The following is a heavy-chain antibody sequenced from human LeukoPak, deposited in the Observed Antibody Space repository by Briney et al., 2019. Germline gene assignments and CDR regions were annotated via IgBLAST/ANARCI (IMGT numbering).Heavy chain of an antibody. Sequence: ASVKVSCKASGYTFTSYGISWVRQAPGQGLEWMGWISVYNGNTNYAQKFQGRVTITRDTSASTAYMELSSLRSEDTAVYYCATAEKGGAFDIWGQGTMVTVSS. CDR1: GYTFTSYG. D-gene: IGHD3-16*01. V-gene: IGHV1-18*01. J-gene: IGHJ3*02. CDR2: ISVYNGNT. CDR3: ATAEKGGAFDI.